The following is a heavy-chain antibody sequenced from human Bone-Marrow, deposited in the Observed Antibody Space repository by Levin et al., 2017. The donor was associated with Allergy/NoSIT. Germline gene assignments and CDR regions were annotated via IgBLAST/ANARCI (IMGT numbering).Heavy chain of an antibody. CDR3: ARHSYYDFLTAYRKDAFDI. V-gene: IGHV4-39*01. CDR2: IYYSGST. Sequence: PSETLSLTCTVSGGSISSNSYYWGWIRQPPGKGLEWIGSIYYSGSTYYNPSLKSRVTISVDTSKNKFSLKLSSVTAADTAVYYCARHSYYDFLTAYRKDAFDIWGQGTMVTVSS. CDR1: GGSISSNSYY. J-gene: IGHJ3*02. D-gene: IGHD3-9*01.